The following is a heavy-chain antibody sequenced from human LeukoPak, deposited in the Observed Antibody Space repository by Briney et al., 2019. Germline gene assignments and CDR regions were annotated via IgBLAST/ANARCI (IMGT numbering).Heavy chain of an antibody. V-gene: IGHV3-23*01. CDR3: AKGSALWFGELFDY. D-gene: IGHD3-10*01. J-gene: IGHJ4*02. CDR1: GFTFSSYA. Sequence: GGSLRLSCAASGFTFSSYAMSWVRQAPGKGLEWVSAISGSGGSTYYADSVKGRFTISRDNSKNALYLQMNSLRAEDTAVYYCAKGSALWFGELFDYWGQGTLVTVSS. CDR2: ISGSGGST.